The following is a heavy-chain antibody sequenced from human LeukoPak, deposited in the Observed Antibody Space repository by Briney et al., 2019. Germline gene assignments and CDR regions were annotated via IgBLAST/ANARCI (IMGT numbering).Heavy chain of an antibody. Sequence: ASVKVSCKASGYTFTGYYMHWVRQAPGQGLEWMGWINPNSGGTNYAQKFQGRVTMTRDTSISTAYMELSRLRSDDTAVYYCARDLTAITMVRGVHDAFDIWGQGTMVTVSS. CDR1: GYTFTGYY. J-gene: IGHJ3*02. CDR2: INPNSGGT. D-gene: IGHD3-10*01. V-gene: IGHV1-2*02. CDR3: ARDLTAITMVRGVHDAFDI.